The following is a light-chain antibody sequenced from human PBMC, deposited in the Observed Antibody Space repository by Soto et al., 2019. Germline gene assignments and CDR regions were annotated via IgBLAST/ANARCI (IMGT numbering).Light chain of an antibody. CDR1: QSVSSSY. J-gene: IGKJ5*01. CDR3: QQYGSSPPIT. Sequence: ESVLTQSPGRMSLSPGERATLSCRARQSVSSSYLAWYQQKPGQAPRLLIYGADSRATGIPDRFSGSGSGTDFTLTISSLEAEDLAVYYCQQYGSSPPITVGQGTQLDIK. CDR2: GAD. V-gene: IGKV3-20*01.